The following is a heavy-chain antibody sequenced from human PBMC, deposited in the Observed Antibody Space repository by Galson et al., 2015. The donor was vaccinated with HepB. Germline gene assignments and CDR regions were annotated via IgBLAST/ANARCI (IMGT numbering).Heavy chain of an antibody. J-gene: IGHJ4*02. Sequence: SLRLSCAASGFTFNTYTMQWVRQAPGKGLEWVAAISSAGNNQFHADFVKGRFTFSRDNSDNMLYLQMSSLRVEDTAVYYCARDAMGRGSGSYSAFDYWGLGTLVTVSS. V-gene: IGHV3-30-3*01. CDR2: ISSAGNNQ. CDR3: ARDAMGRGSGSYSAFDY. CDR1: GFTFNTYT. D-gene: IGHD1-26*01.